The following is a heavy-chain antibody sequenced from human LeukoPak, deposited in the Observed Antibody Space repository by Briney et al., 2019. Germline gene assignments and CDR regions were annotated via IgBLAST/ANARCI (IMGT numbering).Heavy chain of an antibody. CDR1: GFTLSIYA. CDR2: ISGSSGTA. J-gene: IGHJ5*02. V-gene: IGHV3-23*01. CDR3: ARAAIGYCSSASCSTDWFDP. D-gene: IGHD2-2*01. Sequence: AGGSLRLSCAASGFTLSIYAMSWVRQAPGKGLEWGSAISGSSGTAYYADSVKGRFTISRDNSKNTLYLQMNSLRAEDTAVYYCARAAIGYCSSASCSTDWFDPWGQGTLVTVSS.